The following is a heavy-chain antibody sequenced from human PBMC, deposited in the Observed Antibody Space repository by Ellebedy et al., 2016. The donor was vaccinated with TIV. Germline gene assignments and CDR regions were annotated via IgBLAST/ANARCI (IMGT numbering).Heavy chain of an antibody. J-gene: IGHJ5*02. CDR1: GGSFFSSYA. Sequence: ASVKVSCKASGGSFFSSYAVSWVRQAPGQGLEWMGGFIPIFGTTNYAQKFQGRVTITADESTSTAYMELSSLRSEDTAVYFCARNPVYSTTWYSSWGQGTLVTVSS. CDR3: ARNPVYSTTWYSS. V-gene: IGHV1-69*13. CDR2: FIPIFGTT. D-gene: IGHD6-13*01.